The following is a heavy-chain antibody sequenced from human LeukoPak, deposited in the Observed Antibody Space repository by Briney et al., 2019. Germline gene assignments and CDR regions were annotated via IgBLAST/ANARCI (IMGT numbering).Heavy chain of an antibody. J-gene: IGHJ5*02. CDR1: GGSISSTNW. Sequence: SETLSLTCGVSGGSISSTNWYSWVRQPPGQGLEWIGEISLSGLTNYNPSLKSRVTISVDTSKSQFSLKLSSVPAADPAVYYCARGPPRPRISGDYRRWFDPWGQGTLVTVSS. V-gene: IGHV4-4*02. D-gene: IGHD4-17*01. CDR3: ARGPPRPRISGDYRRWFDP. CDR2: ISLSGLT.